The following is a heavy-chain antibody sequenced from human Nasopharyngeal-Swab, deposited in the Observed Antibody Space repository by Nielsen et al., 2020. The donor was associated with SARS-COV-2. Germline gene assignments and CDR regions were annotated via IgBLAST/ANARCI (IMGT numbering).Heavy chain of an antibody. V-gene: IGHV1-18*01. CDR3: ARDGYNLYYYYYGMDV. Sequence: ASVKVFCKASGYTFTSYGISWVRQAPGQGLEWMGWISAYNGNTNYAQKLQGRVTMTTDTSTSTAYMELRSLRSDDTAVYYCARDGYNLYYYYYGMDVWGQGTTVTVSS. CDR2: ISAYNGNT. CDR1: GYTFTSYG. D-gene: IGHD5-24*01. J-gene: IGHJ6*02.